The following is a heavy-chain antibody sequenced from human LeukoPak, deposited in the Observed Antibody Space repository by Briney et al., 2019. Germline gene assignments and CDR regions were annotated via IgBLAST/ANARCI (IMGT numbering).Heavy chain of an antibody. Sequence: GGSLRLSCAASGISVSNDYMSWVRQAPGKGLEWVSAIYADGYTRDAASVKGRFSISRHNSKNTVYLQMDNLRPEDTAVYYCARDRRGEKDFDVWGPGIMVTVSS. CDR3: ARDRRGEKDFDV. V-gene: IGHV3-53*04. CDR1: GISVSNDY. J-gene: IGHJ3*01. CDR2: IYADGYT.